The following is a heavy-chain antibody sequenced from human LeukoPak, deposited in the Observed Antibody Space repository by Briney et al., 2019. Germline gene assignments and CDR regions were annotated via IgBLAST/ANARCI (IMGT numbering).Heavy chain of an antibody. CDR2: IYPGDSDT. J-gene: IGHJ4*02. V-gene: IGHV5-51*01. Sequence: GESLKISCKGSGYSFTSYWIGWVRQMPGKGLEWMGIIYPGDSDTRYSPSFQGQVTISADKSISTAYLQWSSLKASDTAMYYCARQGGRWLPDYYFDYWGQGTLVTVSS. CDR1: GYSFTSYW. D-gene: IGHD5-24*01. CDR3: ARQGGRWLPDYYFDY.